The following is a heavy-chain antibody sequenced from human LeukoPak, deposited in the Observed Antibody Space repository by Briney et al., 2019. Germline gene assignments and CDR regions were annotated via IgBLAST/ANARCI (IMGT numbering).Heavy chain of an antibody. V-gene: IGHV3-23*01. J-gene: IGHJ4*02. D-gene: IGHD5-12*01. CDR2: ISGSGGST. CDR1: GFTFSSYA. Sequence: GGSLRLSCAASGFTFSSYAMSWVRQAPGKGLEWVSAISGSGGSTYYADSVKGRFTISRDNSKNTLYLQMNSLRAEDTAVYYCAKRPSGYDLARYFDSWGQGTLVTVSS. CDR3: AKRPSGYDLARYFDS.